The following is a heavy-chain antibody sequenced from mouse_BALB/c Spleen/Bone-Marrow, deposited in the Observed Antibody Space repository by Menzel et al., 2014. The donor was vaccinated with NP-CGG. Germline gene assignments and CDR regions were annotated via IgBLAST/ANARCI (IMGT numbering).Heavy chain of an antibody. Sequence: EVMLVESGGGLVQPGGFLRLSCATSGFTFTDHYMSWVRQPPGKALEWLGFIRNNANGYTTEYSASVKGRFTISRDNSQSIVYLQMNTLRAEDSATYYCARDYLYYFDYWGQGTTLTVSS. CDR3: ARDYLYYFDY. CDR1: GFTFTDHY. CDR2: IRNNANGYTT. J-gene: IGHJ2*01. V-gene: IGHV7-3*02. D-gene: IGHD2-1*01.